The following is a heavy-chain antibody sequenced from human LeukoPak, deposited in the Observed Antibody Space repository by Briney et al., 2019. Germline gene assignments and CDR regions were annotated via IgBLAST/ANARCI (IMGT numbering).Heavy chain of an antibody. V-gene: IGHV1-2*02. CDR2: INPNSGGT. D-gene: IGHD1-26*01. J-gene: IGHJ5*02. CDR1: GYTFTGYY. CDR3: ARAEATWDWFDP. Sequence: ASLKVSCKASGYTFTGYYMHWVRQAPGQGLEWMGWINPNSGGTNYAQKFQGRVTMTRDTSISTAYMELSRLKFDETAVYYCARAEATWDWFDPWGQGTLVTVSS.